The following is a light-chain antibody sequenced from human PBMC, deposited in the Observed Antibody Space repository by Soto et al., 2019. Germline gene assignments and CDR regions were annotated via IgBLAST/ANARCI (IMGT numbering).Light chain of an antibody. CDR3: QQSYSSPWIT. J-gene: IGKJ3*01. CDR2: AAS. Sequence: DIQMTQSPSSLSASVGDRVTISCRASQYINNYLNWYQQKPGKAPKLLIYAASNLRRGVPSRFTGSGSGTAFTLTSNGLQPEDFAMYYCQQSYSSPWITFGPGPKVYVK. CDR1: QYINNY. V-gene: IGKV1-39*01.